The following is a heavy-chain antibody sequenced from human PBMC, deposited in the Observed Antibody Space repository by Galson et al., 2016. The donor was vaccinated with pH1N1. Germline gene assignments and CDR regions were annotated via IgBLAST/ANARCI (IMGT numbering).Heavy chain of an antibody. D-gene: IGHD2-21*02. V-gene: IGHV5-51*03. Sequence: QSGAEVKKPGKSLKISCKASGYSFITSWIGWVRQMPGKGLEWMGIIYPGDSDTRYSPSFQGQVTISADKSIDTAFLQWNSLKASDTAMYYCARHRGGGGGDSYYFDYWGQGALVTVSS. CDR1: GYSFITSW. CDR3: ARHRGGGGGDSYYFDY. J-gene: IGHJ4*02. CDR2: IYPGDSDT.